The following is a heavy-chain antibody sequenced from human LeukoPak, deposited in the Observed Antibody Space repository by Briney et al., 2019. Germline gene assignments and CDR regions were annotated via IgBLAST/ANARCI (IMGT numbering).Heavy chain of an antibody. V-gene: IGHV4-4*07. CDR1: GGSISSYY. Sequence: PSETLSLTCTVSGGSISSYYWSWIRQPAGKGLEWIGRIYTGGSTNYNPSLKSRVTMSVDTSKNQFSLKLSSVTAADTAVYYCAREGDSSGWHKGAFDIWGQGTMVTVSS. J-gene: IGHJ3*02. CDR3: AREGDSSGWHKGAFDI. D-gene: IGHD6-19*01. CDR2: IYTGGST.